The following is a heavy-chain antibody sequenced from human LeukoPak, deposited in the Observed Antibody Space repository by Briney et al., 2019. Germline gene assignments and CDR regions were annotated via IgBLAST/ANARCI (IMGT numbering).Heavy chain of an antibody. Sequence: GGSLRLSCAASGFTFSSHWMSWVRQAPGKGLEWVANIKQDGSAKYYVDSVKGRFTISRDNAKNSLYLQVDSLRAEDTAVYYCARHRCSNCGDYFDYWGQGTLVTVSS. CDR3: ARHRCSNCGDYFDY. J-gene: IGHJ4*02. CDR2: IKQDGSAK. CDR1: GFTFSSHW. V-gene: IGHV3-7*03. D-gene: IGHD4-17*01.